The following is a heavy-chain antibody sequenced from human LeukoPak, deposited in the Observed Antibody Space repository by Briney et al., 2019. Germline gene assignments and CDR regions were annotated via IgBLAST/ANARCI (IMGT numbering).Heavy chain of an antibody. CDR3: ARDHPIVVHSSGWYSGY. V-gene: IGHV3-7*01. CDR2: IKQDGSEK. J-gene: IGHJ4*02. CDR1: GFTFSSYW. Sequence: AGESLRLSCAASGFTFSSYWMSWVRQAPGKGLEWVANIKQDGSEKYYVDSVKGRFTISRDNAKNSLYLQMNSLRAEDTAVYYCARDHPIVVHSSGWYSGYWGQGTLVTVSS. D-gene: IGHD6-19*01.